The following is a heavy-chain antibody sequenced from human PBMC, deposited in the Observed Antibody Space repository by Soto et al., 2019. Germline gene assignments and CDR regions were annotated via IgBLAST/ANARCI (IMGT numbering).Heavy chain of an antibody. J-gene: IGHJ4*02. V-gene: IGHV1-8*01. CDR1: GYTFTTYD. CDR2: MNPKTGKA. Sequence: ASVKVSCKASGYTFTTYDINWVRQATGQGLEWMGWMNPKTGKAGYAQKFQGRVTMTRNTSTSTAYLEVSSLRSEDTAVFFCVGGPYSGFAYWGQGTLVTVSS. D-gene: IGHD5-12*01. CDR3: VGGPYSGFAY.